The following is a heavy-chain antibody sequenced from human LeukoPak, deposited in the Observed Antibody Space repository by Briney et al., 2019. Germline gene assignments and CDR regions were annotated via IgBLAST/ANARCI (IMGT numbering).Heavy chain of an antibody. V-gene: IGHV3-30*03. D-gene: IGHD2-2*01. CDR2: ISYDGSNK. CDR3: ARDGRNIVVVPAAIYRSSNWFDP. CDR1: GFTFSSYS. J-gene: IGHJ5*02. Sequence: GGSLRLSCAASGFTFSSYSMNWVRQAPGKGLEWVAVISYDGSNKYYADSVKGRFTISRDNSKNTLYLQMNSLRAEDTAVYYCARDGRNIVVVPAAIYRSSNWFDPWGQGTLVTVSS.